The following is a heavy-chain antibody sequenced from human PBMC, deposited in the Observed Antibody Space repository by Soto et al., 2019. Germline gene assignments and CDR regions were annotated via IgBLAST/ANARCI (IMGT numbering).Heavy chain of an antibody. J-gene: IGHJ1*01. CDR2: IIPIFGTA. CDR1: GGTFSSYA. Sequence: ASVNVSCKASGGTFSSYAISWVRQAPGQGLEWMGGIIPIFGTANYAQKFQGRVTITADESTSTAYMELSSLRSEDTAVYFCAADRTMIVVPWGQGTLVTVSS. CDR3: AADRTMIVVP. V-gene: IGHV1-69*13. D-gene: IGHD3-22*01.